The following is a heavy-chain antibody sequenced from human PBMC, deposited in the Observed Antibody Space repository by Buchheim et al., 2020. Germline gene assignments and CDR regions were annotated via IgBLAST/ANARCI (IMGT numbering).Heavy chain of an antibody. J-gene: IGHJ5*02. CDR1: GGSISSGVYY. V-gene: IGHV4-31*03. D-gene: IGHD2-15*01. CDR3: AREDRGYCSGGSCYSHWFDP. Sequence: QVQLQESGPGLVKPSQTLSLTCTVSGGSISSGVYYWSWIRQHPGKGLEWIGYIYYSGSTYYNPSLKSRVCISDDTSKKQFILKLRSVTAADTAVYYCAREDRGYCSGGSCYSHWFDPWGQGTL. CDR2: IYYSGST.